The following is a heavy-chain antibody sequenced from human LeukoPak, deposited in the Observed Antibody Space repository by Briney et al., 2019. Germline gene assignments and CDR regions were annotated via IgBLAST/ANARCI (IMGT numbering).Heavy chain of an antibody. Sequence: PSETLSLTCAVSGYSISSGYYGGWIRQPPGKGLEWIGSIYHSGSTYYNPSLKSRVNIAVDTSKNQFSLKLSSVTAAYTAVYYCARVHDSSGRDTSQFWDAFDIWGQGTMVTVSS. CDR3: ARVHDSSGRDTSQFWDAFDI. V-gene: IGHV4-38-2*01. CDR1: GYSISSGYY. CDR2: IYHSGST. D-gene: IGHD6-19*01. J-gene: IGHJ3*02.